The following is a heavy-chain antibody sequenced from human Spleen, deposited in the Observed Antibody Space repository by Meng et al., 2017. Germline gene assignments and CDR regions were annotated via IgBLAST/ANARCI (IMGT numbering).Heavy chain of an antibody. Sequence: GGSLRLSCAASGFTFDDYAMHWVRQAPGKGLEWVSGVSWNSGSIGYADSVKGRFTISRDNAKNSLYLQMNSLRAEDTALYYCAKDKGPAVAGRESYYYYGMAVWGQGTTVTVSS. J-gene: IGHJ6*02. CDR1: GFTFDDYA. V-gene: IGHV3-9*01. D-gene: IGHD6-19*01. CDR2: VSWNSGSI. CDR3: AKDKGPAVAGRESYYYYGMAV.